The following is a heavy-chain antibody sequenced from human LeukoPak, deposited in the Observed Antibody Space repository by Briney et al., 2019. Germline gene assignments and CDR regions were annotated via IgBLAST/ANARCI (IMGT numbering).Heavy chain of an antibody. V-gene: IGHV4-39*07. J-gene: IGHJ4*02. CDR2: VYFSGSS. CDR3: ARVKRKYQLLKPLDETASHYFDY. CDR1: GVSLSSSSYY. Sequence: SETLSLTCSVSGVSLSSSSYYWAWIRQPPGKGLEWIANVYFSGSSYYSRSLKSRVTISIDTSKNQFSLTLNSVTAADTAAYFCARVKRKYQLLKPLDETASHYFDYWGQGTLVTVSS. D-gene: IGHD2-2*01.